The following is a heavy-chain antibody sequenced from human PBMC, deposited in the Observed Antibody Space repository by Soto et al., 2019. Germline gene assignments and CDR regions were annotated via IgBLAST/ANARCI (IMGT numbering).Heavy chain of an antibody. V-gene: IGHV4-31*03. CDR2: IYYSGST. CDR1: GGSISSGGYY. D-gene: IGHD2-21*02. J-gene: IGHJ2*01. CDR3: AIVMSAYCGGDCYPPGWDFEL. Sequence: QVQLQESGPGLVKPSQTLSLTCTVSGGSISSGGYYWSWIRQHPGKGLEWIGYIYYSGSTYYNPSLKGRVTILVDTSMNQCSLKLCTVSAADTAVYYCAIVMSAYCGGDCYPPGWDFELWGRGTLFTVSS.